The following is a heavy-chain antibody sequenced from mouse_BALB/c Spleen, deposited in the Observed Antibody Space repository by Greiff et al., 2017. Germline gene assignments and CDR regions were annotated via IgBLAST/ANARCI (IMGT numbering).Heavy chain of an antibody. Sequence: DVKLQESGPGLVKPSQSLSLTCSVTGYSITSGYYWNWIRQFPGNKLEWMGYISYDGSNNYNPSLKNRISITRDTSKNQFFLKLNSVTTEDTATYYCAREGGLRRPSAMDYWGQGTSVTVSS. J-gene: IGHJ4*01. CDR1: GYSITSGYY. CDR2: ISYDGSN. V-gene: IGHV3-6*02. D-gene: IGHD2-2*01. CDR3: AREGGLRRPSAMDY.